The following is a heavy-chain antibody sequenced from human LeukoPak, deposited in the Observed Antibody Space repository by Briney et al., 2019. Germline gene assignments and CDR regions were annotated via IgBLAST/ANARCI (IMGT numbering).Heavy chain of an antibody. Sequence: GASVKVSCKASGGTFSSYAISWVRQAPGQGLEWMGGIIPIFGTANYAQKFQGRDTITADESTSTAYMELSSLRSEDTAVYYCAREDAGAVATRLGAFDIWGQGTMVTVSS. J-gene: IGHJ3*02. CDR2: IIPIFGTA. CDR3: AREDAGAVATRLGAFDI. CDR1: GGTFSSYA. V-gene: IGHV1-69*01. D-gene: IGHD5-12*01.